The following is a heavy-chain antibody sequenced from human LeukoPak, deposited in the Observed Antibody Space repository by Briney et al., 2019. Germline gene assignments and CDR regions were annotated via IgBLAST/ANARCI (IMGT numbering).Heavy chain of an antibody. D-gene: IGHD3-10*01. CDR1: GGSISSSNW. Sequence: SGTLSLTCAVSGGSISSSNWWSWVRQPPGKGLEWIGEIYHSGTTIYNPSLKSRVTISVDKSKNQLSLKMTSVSAADTAVYYCARGQLLWFGELLDRPYFDYWGQGTLVTVSS. V-gene: IGHV4-4*02. J-gene: IGHJ4*02. CDR2: IYHSGTT. CDR3: ARGQLLWFGELLDRPYFDY.